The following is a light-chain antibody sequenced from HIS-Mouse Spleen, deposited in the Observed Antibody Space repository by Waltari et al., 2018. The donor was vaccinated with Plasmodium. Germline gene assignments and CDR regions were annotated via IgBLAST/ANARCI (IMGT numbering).Light chain of an antibody. V-gene: IGLV2-11*01. CDR1: RSDVGGYNY. CDR2: DVC. CDR3: CSYAGSYTYV. J-gene: IGLJ1*01. Sequence: QSALTQPRPVSGSPGQSVTISCSGTRSDVGGYNYVSWYQQHPGKAPKLMIYDVCKRPSGVPDRFSGSKSGNTASLTISGLQAEDEADYYCCSYAGSYTYVFGTGTKVTVL.